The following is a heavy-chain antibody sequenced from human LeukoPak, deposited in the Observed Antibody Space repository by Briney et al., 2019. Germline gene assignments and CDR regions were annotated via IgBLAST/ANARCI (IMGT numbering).Heavy chain of an antibody. V-gene: IGHV4-30-4*08. CDR2: IYYSGST. Sequence: SQTLSLTCTVSGGSISSGDYHWSWIRQPPGKGLEWIGYIYYSGSTYYNPSLKSRVTISVDTSKNQFSLKLSSVTAADTAVYYCAREGAVTTYHYYYYMDVWGKGTTVTVSS. J-gene: IGHJ6*03. CDR1: GGSISSGDYH. D-gene: IGHD4-17*01. CDR3: AREGAVTTYHYYYYMDV.